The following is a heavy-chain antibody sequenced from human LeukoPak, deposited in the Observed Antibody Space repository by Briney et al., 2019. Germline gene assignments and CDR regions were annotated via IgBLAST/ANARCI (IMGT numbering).Heavy chain of an antibody. CDR3: AKERASSLRRDAFDI. CDR1: GLTFSIYA. CDR2: NSGSGGKT. V-gene: IGHV3-23*01. D-gene: IGHD2-15*01. Sequence: GGSLSLSCAASGLTFSIYAVRWVRQAPGRGLEWVSANSGSGGKTYYADSVKGRFNIPRHNPENTLYLQVNSLSAEDTAVYYCAKERASSLRRDAFDIWGQGTLVTAAS. J-gene: IGHJ3*02.